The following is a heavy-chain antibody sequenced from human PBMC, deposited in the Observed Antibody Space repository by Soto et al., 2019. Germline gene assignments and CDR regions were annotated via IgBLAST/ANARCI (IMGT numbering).Heavy chain of an antibody. V-gene: IGHV4-38-2*02. Sequence: SETLSLTCTVSGFSISSNPYWAWVRQPPGKGLEWIGSLYHSGSPFYNPSPKSRVTISMDTSKSQFSLRLTSVTAADTAVYYCASGRVGSVTRHYYSYYYALDVWGQGTTVTVSS. J-gene: IGHJ6*02. CDR1: GFSISSNPY. D-gene: IGHD2-15*01. CDR2: LYHSGSP. CDR3: ASGRVGSVTRHYYSYYYALDV.